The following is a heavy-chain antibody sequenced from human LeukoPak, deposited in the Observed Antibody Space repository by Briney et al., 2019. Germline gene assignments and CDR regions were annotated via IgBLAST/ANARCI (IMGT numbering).Heavy chain of an antibody. CDR3: ASSYYDSSGYDY. J-gene: IGHJ4*02. V-gene: IGHV4-59*01. CDR2: IYYSGIT. D-gene: IGHD3-22*01. Sequence: SETLSLTCTVSGGSISTYYWSWIRQPPGKGLEWIGYIYYSGITNYNPSLKSRVTISVDTSKNQFSLKLSSVTAADTAVYYCASSYYDSSGYDYWGQGTLVTVSS. CDR1: GGSISTYY.